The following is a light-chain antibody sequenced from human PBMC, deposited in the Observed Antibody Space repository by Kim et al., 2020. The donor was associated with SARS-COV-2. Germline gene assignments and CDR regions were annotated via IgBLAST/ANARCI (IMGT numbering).Light chain of an antibody. CDR3: YSTANSCNYVV. CDR1: ALPKKY. Sequence: SYELTQPPSVSVSPGQTARITCSGDALPKKYAYWYQQKSGQAPVLVIYEDSQRPSGIPERFSCSSSGTLATLTISGAQVEDEADYYCYSTANSCNYVVF. CDR2: EDS. V-gene: IGLV3-10*01. J-gene: IGLJ2*01.